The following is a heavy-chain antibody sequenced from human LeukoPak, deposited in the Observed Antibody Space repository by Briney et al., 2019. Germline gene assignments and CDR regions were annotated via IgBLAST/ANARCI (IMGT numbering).Heavy chain of an antibody. D-gene: IGHD3-10*01. CDR1: GGSISSYY. CDR2: VFHSGST. CDR3: GRHGGVTMVRGVPVDGFDT. J-gene: IGHJ3*02. V-gene: IGHV4-59*08. Sequence: SETLSLTCTVSGGSISSYYRSWIRQPPGKGLEWIGYVFHSGSTNYNPSLKGRVTISVDRTKNQFSLKLNSVTAADTAVYYCGRHGGVTMVRGVPVDGFDTWGQGTMVTVSS.